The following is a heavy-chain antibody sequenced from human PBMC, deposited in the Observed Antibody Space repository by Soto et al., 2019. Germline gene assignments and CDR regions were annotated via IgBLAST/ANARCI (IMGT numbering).Heavy chain of an antibody. CDR2: TSYDGSSR. V-gene: IGHV3-30-3*01. J-gene: IGHJ4*02. D-gene: IGHD6-19*01. CDR1: GFTFSSYA. Sequence: LRLSCAASGFTFSSYAMHWVRQAPGKGLEWVAVTSYDGSSRYYADSVKGRFTISRDNSKNTLFLQMNSLRPDDTAVYYCARPGKWLQSHVDYWGPGTLVTVSS. CDR3: ARPGKWLQSHVDY.